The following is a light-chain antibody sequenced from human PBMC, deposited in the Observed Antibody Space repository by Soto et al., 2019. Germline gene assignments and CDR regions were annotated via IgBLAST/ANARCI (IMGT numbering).Light chain of an antibody. CDR2: EVS. J-gene: IGLJ1*01. V-gene: IGLV2-14*01. CDR1: SNDVGGYNY. CDR3: SSHSATSPYV. Sequence: QSALTQPASVSGSPGQSITISCTGTSNDVGGYNYVSWYQQQPGKAPKLIIYEVSHRPSGISNRFSGSKPGNTASLTISGLHVEDEADYYCSSHSATSPYVFGTGTKLIVL.